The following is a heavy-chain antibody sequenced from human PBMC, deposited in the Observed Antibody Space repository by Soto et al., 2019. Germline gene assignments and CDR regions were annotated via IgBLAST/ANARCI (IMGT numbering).Heavy chain of an antibody. V-gene: IGHV4-34*01. J-gene: IGHJ6*02. CDR1: GGSFSDYY. D-gene: IGHD3-10*01. Sequence: PSETLSLTCSVYGGSFSDYYWSWIRQPPGKGLEWIGEINHSGSTNYNPSLKSRVTISVDTSKNQFSLKLSSVTAADTAVYYCAISSPLTDYYYYYGMDVWGQGTTVTVSS. CDR3: AISSPLTDYYYYYGMDV. CDR2: INHSGST.